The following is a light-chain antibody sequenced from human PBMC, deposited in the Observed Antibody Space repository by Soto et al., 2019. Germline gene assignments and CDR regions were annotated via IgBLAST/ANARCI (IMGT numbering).Light chain of an antibody. CDR3: QQRYNWPPAFT. CDR1: QSVSSY. Sequence: EIVLTQSPATLSLSPGERATLSCRASQSVSSYLAWYQQKPGQAPRLLIYDASNRATGIPARFSGSGSGTDCTLTISSLEPEDFAVYYCQQRYNWPPAFTFGPGTKVDIK. J-gene: IGKJ3*01. CDR2: DAS. V-gene: IGKV3-11*01.